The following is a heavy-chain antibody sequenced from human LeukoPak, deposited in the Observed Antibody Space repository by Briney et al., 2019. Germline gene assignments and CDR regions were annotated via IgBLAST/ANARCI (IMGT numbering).Heavy chain of an antibody. V-gene: IGHV4-59*08. CDR3: ARLGIYVGATFIDAFDI. CDR2: IYYSGST. J-gene: IGHJ3*02. D-gene: IGHD1-26*01. CDR1: GGSISSYY. Sequence: KTSETLSLTCTVSGGSISSYYWSWIRQPPGKGLEWIGYIYYSGSTNYNPSLKSRVTISVDTSKNQFSLKLSSVTAADTAVYYCARLGIYVGATFIDAFDIWGQGTMVTVSS.